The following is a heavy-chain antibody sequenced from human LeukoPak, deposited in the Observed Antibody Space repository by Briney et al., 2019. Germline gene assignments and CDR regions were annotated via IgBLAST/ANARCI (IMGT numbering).Heavy chain of an antibody. CDR1: GFTFSSYA. J-gene: IGHJ3*02. CDR3: ASLWWEDAFDI. CDR2: ISSSSSYI. V-gene: IGHV3-21*01. Sequence: GGSLRLSCAASGFTFSSYAMSWVRQAPGKGLEWVSSISSSSSYIYYADSVKGRFTISRDNAKNSLYLQMNSLRAEDTAVYYCASLWWEDAFDIWGQGTMVTVSS. D-gene: IGHD2-21*01.